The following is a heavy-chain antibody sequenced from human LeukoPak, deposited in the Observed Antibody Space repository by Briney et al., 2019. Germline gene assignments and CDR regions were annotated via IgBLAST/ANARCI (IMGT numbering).Heavy chain of an antibody. CDR2: TYYRSKWIN. Sequence: SQTLSLTRAISGDSVSSNTAAWNWIRQSPSRGLEWLGRTYYRSKWINDYAISVRGRLTINPDTSKNRFSLQLNSVTPEDTAVYYCTRDENGFYVFDYWGQGTLVTVSS. V-gene: IGHV6-1*01. D-gene: IGHD3-22*01. CDR3: TRDENGFYVFDY. J-gene: IGHJ4*02. CDR1: GDSVSSNTAA.